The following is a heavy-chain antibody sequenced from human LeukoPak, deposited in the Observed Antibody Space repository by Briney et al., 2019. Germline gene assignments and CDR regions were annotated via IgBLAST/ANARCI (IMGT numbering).Heavy chain of an antibody. CDR2: ISSSSSTI. Sequence: GGSLRLSCAASGFTFSSYSMNWVRQAPGKGLEWVSYISSSSSTIYYADSVKGRFTISRDNAKNSLYLQMNSLRAEDTAVYYCARNLQGGWLDYYYYGMDVWGQGTTVTVSS. D-gene: IGHD6-19*01. J-gene: IGHJ6*02. CDR3: ARNLQGGWLDYYYYGMDV. V-gene: IGHV3-48*01. CDR1: GFTFSSYS.